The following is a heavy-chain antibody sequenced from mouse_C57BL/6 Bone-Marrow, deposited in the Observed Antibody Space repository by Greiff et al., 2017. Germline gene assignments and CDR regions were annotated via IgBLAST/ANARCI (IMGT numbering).Heavy chain of an antibody. CDR1: GYTFTSYW. V-gene: IGHV1-61*01. CDR2: IYTSDSET. CDR3: ARHAYYFDY. J-gene: IGHJ2*01. Sequence: VQLQQPGAELVRPGSSVKLSCKASGYTFTSYWMDWVKQRPGQGLEWIGNIYTSDSETHYNQKFTGKATLTVDQSSSTAYMQLNSLTSEDSAVYYCARHAYYFDYWGQGTTLTVSS.